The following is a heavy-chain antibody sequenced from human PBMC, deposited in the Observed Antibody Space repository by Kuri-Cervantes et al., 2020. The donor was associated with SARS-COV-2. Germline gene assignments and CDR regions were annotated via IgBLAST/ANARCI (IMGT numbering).Heavy chain of an antibody. CDR1: GFTFSNAW. CDR3: TTGGTTTSFAFDI. Sequence: GESLKISCAASGFTFSNAWMSWVRQAPGKGLEWVGRIKSKSDDGTTDYAAPVKGRLTLSRDDLENTVYLQMNSLKPEDTAVYYCTTGGTTTSFAFDIWGQGTMVTVSS. V-gene: IGHV3-15*01. J-gene: IGHJ3*02. D-gene: IGHD1-1*01. CDR2: IKSKSDDGTT.